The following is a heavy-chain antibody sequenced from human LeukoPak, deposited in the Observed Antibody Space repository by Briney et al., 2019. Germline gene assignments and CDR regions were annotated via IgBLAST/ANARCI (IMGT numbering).Heavy chain of an antibody. CDR3: ARFLRGATNALEI. V-gene: IGHV4-61*02. Sequence: PSQTLSLTCTVSGGSISSGSYYWSWIRQPAWKGLEWIGRIYTSGSTNYNPSLKSRVTISVDMSKNQFSLKLSSVTAADTAVYYCARFLRGATNALEIWGQGTMVTVSS. CDR2: IYTSGST. D-gene: IGHD1-26*01. CDR1: GGSISSGSYY. J-gene: IGHJ3*02.